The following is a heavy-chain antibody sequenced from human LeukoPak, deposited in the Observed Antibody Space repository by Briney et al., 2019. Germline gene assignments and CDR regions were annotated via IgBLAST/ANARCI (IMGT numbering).Heavy chain of an antibody. CDR2: ISSSSSYI. CDR3: ARVGCSGGSCEYCFDY. J-gene: IGHJ4*02. V-gene: IGHV3-21*01. CDR1: GFTFSSYS. D-gene: IGHD2-15*01. Sequence: TGGSLRLSCAASGFTFSSYSMNWVRQAPGKGLEWVSSISSSSSYIYYADSVKGRFTISRDNAKNSLYLQMNSLRAEDTAVYYCARVGCSGGSCEYCFDYWGQGTLVTVSS.